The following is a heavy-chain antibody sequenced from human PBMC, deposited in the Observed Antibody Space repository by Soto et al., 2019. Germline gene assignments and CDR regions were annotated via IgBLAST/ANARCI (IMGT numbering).Heavy chain of an antibody. CDR2: IYYSGST. CDR3: ARVGGGYYLSHAFDI. J-gene: IGHJ3*02. Sequence: QVQLEESGPGLVKPSQTLSLTCTVSGGSISSGDYYWSWIRQPPGKGLDWIGYIYYSGSTYYNPSLKSRVTISVDTSKNQFSLKLSSVTAADTAVYYCARVGGGYYLSHAFDICGQGTMFTVAS. D-gene: IGHD3-22*01. CDR1: GGSISSGDYY. V-gene: IGHV4-30-4*01.